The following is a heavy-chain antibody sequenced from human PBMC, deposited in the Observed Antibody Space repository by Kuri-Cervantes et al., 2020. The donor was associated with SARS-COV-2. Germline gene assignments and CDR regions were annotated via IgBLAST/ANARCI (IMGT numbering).Heavy chain of an antibody. Sequence: GGSLRLSCAASGFSGSAYGMYWVRQAPGKGLEWVAFIEYDGSSKYYADSVTGRFTVSRDNSKNTLFLHMDSLRGEDTAVYYCARYCSSVSCYSLRAILDYWGPGTLVTVSS. D-gene: IGHD2-2*02. CDR2: IEYDGSSK. CDR3: ARYCSSVSCYSLRAILDY. CDR1: GFSGSAYG. V-gene: IGHV3-30*03. J-gene: IGHJ4*02.